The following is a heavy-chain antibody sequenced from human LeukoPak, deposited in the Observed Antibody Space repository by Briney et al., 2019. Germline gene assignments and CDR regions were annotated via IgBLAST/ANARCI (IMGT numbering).Heavy chain of an antibody. D-gene: IGHD3-10*01. V-gene: IGHV1-8*02. CDR3: ARVSSSGSDYNADFDY. CDR2: MNPKSADT. Sequence: ASVKVSCKASGYTLTSYDINWVRQATGQGLEWMGGMNPKSADTGYAQKFQGRVTMTRDNSISTAYMELSSLRSEDTAVYYCARVSSSGSDYNADFDYWGQGTLVTVSS. CDR1: GYTLTSYD. J-gene: IGHJ4*02.